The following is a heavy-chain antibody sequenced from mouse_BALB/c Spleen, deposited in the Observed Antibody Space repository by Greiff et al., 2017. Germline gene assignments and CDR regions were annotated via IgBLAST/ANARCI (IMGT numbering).Heavy chain of an antibody. CDR1: GYTFTSYW. D-gene: IGHD1-1*01. CDR3: TRRGAYYYGSPFDY. J-gene: IGHJ2*01. Sequence: VQLQQSGTVLARPGASVKMSCKASGYTFTSYWMHWVKQRPGQGLEWIGAIYPGNSDTSYNQKFKGKAKLTAVTSTSTAYMELSSLTNEDSAVYYGTRRGAYYYGSPFDYWGQGTTLTVSS. V-gene: IGHV1-5*01. CDR2: IYPGNSDT.